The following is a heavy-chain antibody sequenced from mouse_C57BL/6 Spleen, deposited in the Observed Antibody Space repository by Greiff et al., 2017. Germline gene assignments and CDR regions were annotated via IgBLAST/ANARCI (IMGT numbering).Heavy chain of an antibody. CDR3: TSPDYYGSNSGDY. V-gene: IGHV1-82*01. CDR2: IYPGDGDT. CDR1: GYAFSSSW. D-gene: IGHD1-1*01. J-gene: IGHJ2*01. Sequence: VQLQQSGPELVKPGASVKISCKASGYAFSSSWMNWVKQRPGKGLEWIGRIYPGDGDTNYNGKFKGKATLTADKSSSTAYMQLSSLTSEDSAVYFCTSPDYYGSNSGDYWGQGTTLTVSS.